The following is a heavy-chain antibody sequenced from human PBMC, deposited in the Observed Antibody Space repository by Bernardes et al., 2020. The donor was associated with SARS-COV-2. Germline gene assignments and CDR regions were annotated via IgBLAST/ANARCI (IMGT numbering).Heavy chain of an antibody. Sequence: SETLSLTCTVSGGSISSYYWSWIRQPPGKGLEWIGYVYYSGSTHYNPSLKSRVTISVDTSKNQFSLKLNSVTAADTAVYYCARRQYYYDSGSSLFDYWGQGTLVTVSS. J-gene: IGHJ4*02. CDR1: GGSISSYY. D-gene: IGHD3-10*01. CDR3: ARRQYYYDSGSSLFDY. V-gene: IGHV4-59*08. CDR2: VYYSGST.